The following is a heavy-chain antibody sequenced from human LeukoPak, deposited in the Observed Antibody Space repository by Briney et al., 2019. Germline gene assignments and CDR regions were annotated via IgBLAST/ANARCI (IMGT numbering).Heavy chain of an antibody. CDR3: ASSSWHLFDY. Sequence: SESLFLTCTVSGGSISSHYWSWIRQPPGKGLEWIGYIYYSGSTNYNPSLKSRVTMSIDTSKNQFSLKLSSVTADDTAVYYCASSSWHLFDYWGQGTLVTVSS. J-gene: IGHJ4*02. CDR2: IYYSGST. CDR1: GGSISSHY. D-gene: IGHD6-13*01. V-gene: IGHV4-59*11.